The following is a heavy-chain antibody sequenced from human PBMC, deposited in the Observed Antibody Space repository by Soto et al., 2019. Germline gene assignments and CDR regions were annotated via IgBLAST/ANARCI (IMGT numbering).Heavy chain of an antibody. CDR1: GFTSSSYW. CDR3: ARDTYYYDSSDHFSADAFDI. Sequence: EVQLVESGGGLVQPGGSLRLSCAASGFTSSSYWIHWVRQAPGKGLVWVSRISKDGSSTNYADSVKGRFTISRDNAKNTVYLQMNSLRAEDTAVYYCARDTYYYDSSDHFSADAFDIWGQGTMVTVSS. D-gene: IGHD3-22*01. V-gene: IGHV3-74*01. CDR2: ISKDGSST. J-gene: IGHJ3*02.